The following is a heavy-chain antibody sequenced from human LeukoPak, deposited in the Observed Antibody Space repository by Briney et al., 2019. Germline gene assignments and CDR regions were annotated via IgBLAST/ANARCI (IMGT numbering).Heavy chain of an antibody. V-gene: IGHV1-2*02. CDR3: AIVMITFGGVIDP. CDR2: INPNSGGT. D-gene: IGHD3-16*01. J-gene: IGHJ5*02. Sequence: ASVKVSCKASGYTFTGYYMHWVRQAPGQGLEWKGWINPNSGGTSYAQKFQGRVTMTRDTSISTAYMELSRLRSDDTAVYYCAIVMITFGGVIDPWGQGTLVTVSS. CDR1: GYTFTGYY.